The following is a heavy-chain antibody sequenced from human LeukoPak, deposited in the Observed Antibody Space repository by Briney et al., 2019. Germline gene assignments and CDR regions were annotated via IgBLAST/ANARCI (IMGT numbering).Heavy chain of an antibody. CDR1: GFTFSSHW. CDR3: AREWIQSGYYYYGMDV. V-gene: IGHV3-7*01. J-gene: IGHJ6*02. Sequence: GGSLRLSCEASGFTFSSHWMSWVRQAPGKGLEWVAIIKQDGSEKDYVDSVTGRFTISRDNAKNSLYLQMNSLRAEDTAVYYCAREWIQSGYYYYGMDVWGQGTTVTVSS. CDR2: IKQDGSEK. D-gene: IGHD5-12*01.